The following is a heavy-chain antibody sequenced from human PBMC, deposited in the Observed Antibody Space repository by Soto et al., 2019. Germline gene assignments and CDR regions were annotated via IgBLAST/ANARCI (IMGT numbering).Heavy chain of an antibody. CDR2: ISANGGST. CDR3: VKGGWLDY. D-gene: IGHD6-19*01. V-gene: IGHV3-23*01. Sequence: EVELLESGGGLVQPGGSLRLSCTAYGLDYKNFVMSWVRQAPGKGLEWVSVISANGGSTYYADSVKGRFTVSRDNSKNTLFLQLSSLRAEDTAVYFCVKGGWLDYWGQGRRITVSS. CDR1: GLDYKNFV. J-gene: IGHJ4*02.